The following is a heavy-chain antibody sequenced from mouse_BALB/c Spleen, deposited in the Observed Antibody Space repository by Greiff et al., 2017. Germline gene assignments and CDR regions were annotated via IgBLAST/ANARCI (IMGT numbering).Heavy chain of an antibody. CDR2: IYPGNSDT. Sequence: EVQLQQSGTVLARPGASVKMSCKASGYTFTSYWMHWVKQRPGQGLEWIGAIYPGNSDTSYNQKFKGKAKLTAVTSTSTAYMELSSLTNEDSAVYYCTRKGDGNYVSCAMDYWGQGTSVTVSS. D-gene: IGHD2-1*01. CDR3: TRKGDGNYVSCAMDY. CDR1: GYTFTSYW. J-gene: IGHJ4*01. V-gene: IGHV1-5*01.